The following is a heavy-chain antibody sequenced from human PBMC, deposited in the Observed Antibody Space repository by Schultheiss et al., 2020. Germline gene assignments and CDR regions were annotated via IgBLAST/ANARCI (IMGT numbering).Heavy chain of an antibody. CDR3: VLQRGYSGYDSFDY. CDR1: GYTFTGYY. CDR2: INPNSGGT. V-gene: IGHV1-2*02. J-gene: IGHJ4*02. D-gene: IGHD5-12*01. Sequence: ASVKVSCKASGYTFTGYYMHWVRQAPGQGLEWMGWINPNSGGTNYAQKFQGRVTMTRDTSISTAYMELSRLRSDDTAVYYCVLQRGYSGYDSFDYWGQGTLVNVSS.